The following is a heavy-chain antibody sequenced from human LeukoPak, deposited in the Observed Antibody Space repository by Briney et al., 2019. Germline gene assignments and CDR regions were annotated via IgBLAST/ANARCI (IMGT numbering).Heavy chain of an antibody. CDR3: ARVRAAAERNAFDI. V-gene: IGHV3-48*03. Sequence: HTGGSLRLSCAASGFTFSSYEMNWVRQAPGKGLEWVSYISSSGSTIYYADSVKGRFTISRDNAKNSLYLQMNSLRAEDTAVYYCARVRAAAERNAFDIWGQGTMVTVSS. J-gene: IGHJ3*02. CDR1: GFTFSSYE. CDR2: ISSSGSTI. D-gene: IGHD6-13*01.